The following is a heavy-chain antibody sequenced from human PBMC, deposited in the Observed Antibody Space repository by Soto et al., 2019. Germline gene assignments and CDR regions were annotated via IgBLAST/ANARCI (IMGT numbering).Heavy chain of an antibody. J-gene: IGHJ6*03. CDR2: ISYDGDNK. CDR3: AREQPELRPNYYYYYMDV. CDR1: GFTFSYHA. D-gene: IGHD1-7*01. V-gene: IGHV3-30-3*01. Sequence: GGSLRLSCAASGFTFSYHALNWVRQAPGKGLEWVAVISYDGDNKYIAEAVKGRLTISRDNSKNTLYLQMNSLRAEDTAVYYCAREQPELRPNYYYYYMDVWGKGTTVTVSS.